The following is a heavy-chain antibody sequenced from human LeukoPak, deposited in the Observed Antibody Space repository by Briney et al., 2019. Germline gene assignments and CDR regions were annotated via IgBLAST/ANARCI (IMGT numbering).Heavy chain of an antibody. CDR3: ATGTSGSYYVGIVRPIDY. CDR1: GYTLTELP. Sequence: ASVKVSFKVSGYTLTELPIHWVRQAPGKGLEWMGGFDPDDGETVYVQMFQGRVTMTEDTSSDTASMELSSLRSEDTAVYYCATGTSGSYYVGIVRPIDYWGQGTLVTVSS. V-gene: IGHV1-24*01. J-gene: IGHJ4*02. CDR2: FDPDDGET. D-gene: IGHD1-26*01.